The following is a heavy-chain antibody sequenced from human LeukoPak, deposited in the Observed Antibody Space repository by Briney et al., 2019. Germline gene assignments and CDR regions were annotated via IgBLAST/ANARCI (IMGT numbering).Heavy chain of an antibody. J-gene: IGHJ4*02. V-gene: IGHV4-4*07. Sequence: SETLSLTWTVSGGSISGHYWTWIRQPAGRGLEWIGRIYSSGSTYYNPSLMSRVTISLDTSNNQFSLKVTSVTAADTAVYYCARGKEMTAVAGYYSFDYWGQGTLVSVSS. CDR2: IYSSGST. CDR1: GGSISGHY. CDR3: ARGKEMTAVAGYYSFDY. D-gene: IGHD6-19*01.